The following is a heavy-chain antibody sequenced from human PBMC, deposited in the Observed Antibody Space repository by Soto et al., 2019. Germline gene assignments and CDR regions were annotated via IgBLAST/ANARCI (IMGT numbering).Heavy chain of an antibody. V-gene: IGHV1-3*01. Sequence: ASVKVSCKASGYTFTSYTMHWVRQAPGQRLEWMGWINAGNGNTKYSQKFQGRVTITRDTSASTAYMELSSLRSEDTAVYYCASSYSCYDLKYYYGMYVWAKGPRSPSP. D-gene: IGHD5-12*01. CDR3: ASSYSCYDLKYYYGMYV. CDR1: GYTFTSYT. J-gene: IGHJ6*02. CDR2: INAGNGNT.